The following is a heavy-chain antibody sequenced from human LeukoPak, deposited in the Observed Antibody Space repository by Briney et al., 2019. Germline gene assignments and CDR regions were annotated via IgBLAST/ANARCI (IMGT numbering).Heavy chain of an antibody. V-gene: IGHV4-34*01. CDR1: GGSFSGYY. D-gene: IGHD2-2*02. CDR2: INHSGST. Sequence: SETLSLTCAVYGGSFSGYYWSWIRQPPGKGLEWIGEINHSGSTNYNPSLKSRVTISVDTSKNQFSLKLSSVTAADTAVYYCARGPPRYTNYYYYMDVWGKRTTVTVSS. J-gene: IGHJ6*03. CDR3: ARGPPRYTNYYYYMDV.